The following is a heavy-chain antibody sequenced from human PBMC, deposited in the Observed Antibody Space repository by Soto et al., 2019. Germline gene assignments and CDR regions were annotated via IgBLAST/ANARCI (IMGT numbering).Heavy chain of an antibody. CDR2: ISAYNGNT. D-gene: IGHD6-19*01. J-gene: IGHJ2*01. CDR1: GYTFTSYG. Sequence: QVQLVQSGAEVKKPGASVKVSCKASGYTFTSYGISWVRQAAGQGLEWMGWISAYNGNTNYAQKLQGRVTMTTDTSTSTAYMELRSLRSDDTAVYYCARDLSSGWYGNPYWYFDLWGRGTLVTVSS. V-gene: IGHV1-18*04. CDR3: ARDLSSGWYGNPYWYFDL.